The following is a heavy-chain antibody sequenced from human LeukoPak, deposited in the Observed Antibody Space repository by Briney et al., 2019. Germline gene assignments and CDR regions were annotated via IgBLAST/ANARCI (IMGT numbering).Heavy chain of an antibody. D-gene: IGHD2-8*01. V-gene: IGHV4-38-2*02. J-gene: IGHJ3*02. CDR2: IYYSGST. CDR3: ARRRLSKSAFDI. CDR1: GYSISSGYY. Sequence: SETLSLTCTVSGYSISSGYYWGWIRQPPGKGLEWIGSIYYSGSTYYNPSLKSRVTISVDTSKNQFSLKLSSVTAADTAVYYCARRRLSKSAFDIWGQGTMVTVSS.